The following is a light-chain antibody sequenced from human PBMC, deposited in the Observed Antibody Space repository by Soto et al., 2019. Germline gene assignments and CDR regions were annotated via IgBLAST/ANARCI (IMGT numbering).Light chain of an antibody. J-gene: IGKJ2*01. CDR2: DAS. Sequence: DIQMTQSPSTLSASAGDRVTITCRASQTISSWLAWYQQKPGKAPKLLIYDASTLASGAPSRFNGSWSGTEFTLTISSLQPDDFATYYCQHYNSYPYTFGQGTELEIK. CDR1: QTISSW. CDR3: QHYNSYPYT. V-gene: IGKV1-5*01.